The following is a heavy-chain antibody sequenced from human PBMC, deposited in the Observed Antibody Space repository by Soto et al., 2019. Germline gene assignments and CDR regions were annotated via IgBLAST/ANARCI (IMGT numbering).Heavy chain of an antibody. CDR1: GGPLSSGSYY. CDR2: IYYSGTT. CDR3: AIAASPYFDLLSPFPP. D-gene: IGHD3-9*01. V-gene: IGHV4-61*01. J-gene: IGHJ5*02. Sequence: SETLSLTCTVSGGPLSSGSYYWSWIRQSPGQGLEWIGYIYYSGTTKYNPSLKSRVSISVDTSKNQFSLRLTSLSAADTAVYYCAIAASPYFDLLSPFPPWGQGTPVTVPS.